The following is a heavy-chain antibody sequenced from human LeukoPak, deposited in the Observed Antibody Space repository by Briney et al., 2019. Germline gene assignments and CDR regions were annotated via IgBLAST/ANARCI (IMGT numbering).Heavy chain of an antibody. J-gene: IGHJ3*02. Sequence: GSLRLSCAASGFTFDDYGMSWIRQPPGKGLEWIGEINHSGSTNYNPSLKSRVTISVDTSKNQFSLKLSSVTAADTAVYYCARVSYDSSGYFQSDAFDIWGQGTMVTVSS. D-gene: IGHD3-22*01. CDR3: ARVSYDSSGYFQSDAFDI. V-gene: IGHV4-34*01. CDR1: GFTFDDYG. CDR2: INHSGST.